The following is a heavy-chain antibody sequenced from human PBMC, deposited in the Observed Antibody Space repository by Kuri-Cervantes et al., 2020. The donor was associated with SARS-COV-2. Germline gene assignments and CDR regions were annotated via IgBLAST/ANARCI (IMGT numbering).Heavy chain of an antibody. Sequence: GSLRLSCAVSGYSISSGYYWGWIRQPPGKGLEWIGSIYHSGSTYYNPSLKSRVTISVDTSKNQFSLKLSSVTAADTAVYYCARGIPATDYYYYYDMDVWGQGTTVTVSS. V-gene: IGHV4-38-2*01. CDR2: IYHSGST. CDR3: ARGIPATDYYYYYDMDV. CDR1: GYSISSGYY. J-gene: IGHJ6*02. D-gene: IGHD2-2*01.